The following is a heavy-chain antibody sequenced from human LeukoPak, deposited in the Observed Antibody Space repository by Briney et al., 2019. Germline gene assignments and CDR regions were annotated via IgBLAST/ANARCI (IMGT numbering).Heavy chain of an antibody. CDR1: GGTFSSYT. V-gene: IGHV1-69*02. D-gene: IGHD6-13*01. Sequence: SVKVSCKASGGTFSSYTISWVRQAPGQGLEWMGRIIPILGIANYAQKFQGRVTITADKSTSTAYMELSSLRSEDTAVYYCASRSSSWYPFDYWGQGTLVTVSS. CDR2: IIPILGIA. J-gene: IGHJ4*02. CDR3: ASRSSSWYPFDY.